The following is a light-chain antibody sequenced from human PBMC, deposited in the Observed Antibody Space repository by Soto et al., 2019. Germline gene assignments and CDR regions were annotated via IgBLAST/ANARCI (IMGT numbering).Light chain of an antibody. CDR3: SSYTISNTLPFV. J-gene: IGLJ1*01. V-gene: IGLV2-14*01. CDR1: RRDVGGYNY. CDR2: EVT. Sequence: QSALTQPASVSGSPGQSITISCTGTRRDVGGYNYVSWYQQYPGKSRKLLIYEVTHRPSGVSNRFSGSKSGNTASLTISGLQAEDEADYYCSSYTISNTLPFVFGTGTKVT.